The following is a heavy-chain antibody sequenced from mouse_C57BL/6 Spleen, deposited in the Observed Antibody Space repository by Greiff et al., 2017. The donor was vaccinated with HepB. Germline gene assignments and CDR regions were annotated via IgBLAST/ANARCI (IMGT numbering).Heavy chain of an antibody. Sequence: EVKLVESGGDLVKPGGSLKLSCAASGFTFSSYGMSWVRQTPDKRLEWVATISSGGSYTYYPDSVKGRFTISRDNAKNTLYLQMSSLKSEDTAMYYCARPLYSNYGFAYWGQGTQVTVSA. J-gene: IGHJ3*01. CDR2: ISSGGSYT. D-gene: IGHD2-5*01. CDR1: GFTFSSYG. V-gene: IGHV5-6*01. CDR3: ARPLYSNYGFAY.